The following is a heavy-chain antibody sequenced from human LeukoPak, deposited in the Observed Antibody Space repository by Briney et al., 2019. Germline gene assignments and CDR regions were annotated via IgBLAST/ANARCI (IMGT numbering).Heavy chain of an antibody. V-gene: IGHV1-8*03. CDR1: GYTFTSYD. D-gene: IGHD2-15*01. J-gene: IGHJ6*03. CDR2: MNPNRGNT. CDR3: TRGQYCSGGSCYYYYYYMDV. Sequence: ASVKVSCKASGYTFTSYDINWVRQATGQGLEWMGWMNPNRGNTGYAQKFQGRVTITRNTSISTAYMELSSLRSEDTAVYYCTRGQYCSGGSCYYYYYYMDVWGKGTTVTVSS.